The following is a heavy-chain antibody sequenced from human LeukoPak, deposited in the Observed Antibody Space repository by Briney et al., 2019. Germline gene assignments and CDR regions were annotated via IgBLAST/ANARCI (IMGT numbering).Heavy chain of an antibody. Sequence: ASVKVSCKASGYTFTTYGISWVRQAPGQGLEWMGWISGYNGNTNYADSRDFAQKYQGRVTMTTGKSTSTAYMELRSLRSDDTAMYYCARAEGSGSYGYHDYWGQGTLVTVSS. CDR3: ARAEGSGSYGYHDY. J-gene: IGHJ4*01. CDR1: GYTFTTYG. V-gene: IGHV1-18*01. D-gene: IGHD3-10*01. CDR2: ISGYNGNT.